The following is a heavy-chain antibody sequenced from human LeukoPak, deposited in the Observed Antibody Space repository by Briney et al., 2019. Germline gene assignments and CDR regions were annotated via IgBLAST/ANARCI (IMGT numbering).Heavy chain of an antibody. CDR1: GYTLTELS. V-gene: IGHV1-24*01. D-gene: IGHD3-9*01. CDR2: FDPEDGET. J-gene: IGHJ3*02. Sequence: GASVKDSCKVSGYTLTELSMHWVRQAPGKGLEWMGGFDPEDGETIYAQKFQGRVTMTEDTSTDTAYMELSSLRSEDTAVYYCATARTISIRGAFDIWGQGTMVTVSS. CDR3: ATARTISIRGAFDI.